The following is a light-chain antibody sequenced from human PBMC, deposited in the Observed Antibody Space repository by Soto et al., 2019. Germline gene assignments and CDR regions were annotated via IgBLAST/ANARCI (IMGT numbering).Light chain of an antibody. CDR2: EVS. Sequence: QSALTQPASVSGSPGQSITISCTGTSSDVGAYDYVSWFQQHPGKAPKLIIYEVSYRPSGVSSRFSGSKSGNRAPLTISGLQAEDEADYYCSSYTTRSTHVVFGGGTKLTVL. J-gene: IGLJ2*01. V-gene: IGLV2-14*01. CDR1: SSDVGAYDY. CDR3: SSYTTRSTHVV.